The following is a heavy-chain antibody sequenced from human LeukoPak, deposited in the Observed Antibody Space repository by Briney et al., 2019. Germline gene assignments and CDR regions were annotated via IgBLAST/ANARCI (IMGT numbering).Heavy chain of an antibody. D-gene: IGHD3-3*01. CDR3: AREYYDFWSGYYPKTLDY. CDR2: ISSISHYI. J-gene: IGHJ4*02. CDR1: GFTFSSYA. V-gene: IGHV3-21*01. Sequence: GGSLRLSCAASGFTFSSYAVHWVRQAPGKGLEWVSSISSISHYIYYADSLKGRFTISRDNAKNSLYLQMNSLRAEDTAVYYCAREYYDFWSGYYPKTLDYWGQGTLVTVSS.